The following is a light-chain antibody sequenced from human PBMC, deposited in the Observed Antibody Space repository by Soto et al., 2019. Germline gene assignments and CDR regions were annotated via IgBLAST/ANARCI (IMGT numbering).Light chain of an antibody. Sequence: QSVLTQPRSVSGSPGQSVTISCAGTSSDVGGYNYVSWYQQHPGKAPKLMIFDVTKRPSGVPHRFSGSKSDNTASLTISGLQAEDEADYYCCSYAGSYTGVFGGGTKLTVL. V-gene: IGLV2-11*01. CDR3: CSYAGSYTGV. CDR1: SSDVGGYNY. J-gene: IGLJ3*02. CDR2: DVT.